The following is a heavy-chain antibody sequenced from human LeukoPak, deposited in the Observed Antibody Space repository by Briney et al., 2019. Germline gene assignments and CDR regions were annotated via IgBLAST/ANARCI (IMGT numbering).Heavy chain of an antibody. CDR1: GDSISSGGYT. V-gene: IGHV4-30-2*01. Sequence: SETLSLTCAVSGDSISSGGYTWTWIRQPPGKGLEWIGYIYHSGSTYYNPSLKSRGTISVDRSKNQFSLKLSSVTAADTAVYYCATVYCSRTSCLDYWGQGTLVTVSS. D-gene: IGHD2-2*01. CDR3: ATVYCSRTSCLDY. J-gene: IGHJ4*02. CDR2: IYHSGST.